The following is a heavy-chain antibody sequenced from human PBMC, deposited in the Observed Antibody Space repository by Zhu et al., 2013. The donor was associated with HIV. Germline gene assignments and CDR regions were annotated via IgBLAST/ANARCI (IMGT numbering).Heavy chain of an antibody. V-gene: IGHV1-46*01. J-gene: IGHJ4*02. Sequence: QVQLVQSGAEVKKPGASVKVSCKASGYTFTSYYMHWVRQAPGQGLEWMGIINPSGGSTSYAQKFQGRVTMTRDTSTSTVYMELSSLRSEDTAVYYCARDPVQRSSSWYEPGDYWGQGTLVTVSS. CDR1: GYTFTSYY. CDR3: ARDPVQRSSSWYEPGDY. CDR2: INPSGGST. D-gene: IGHD6-13*01.